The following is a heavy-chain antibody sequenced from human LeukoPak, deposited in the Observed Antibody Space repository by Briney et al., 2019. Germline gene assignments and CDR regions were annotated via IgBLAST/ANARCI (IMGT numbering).Heavy chain of an antibody. CDR2: AYYRSKWYK. J-gene: IGHJ4*02. V-gene: IGHV6-1*01. Sequence: SQTLSLTCAISGDSVSSNSAAWNWIRQSPSRGLEWLGRAYYRSKWYKDYAEFVKGRVTINTDTSKNQFSLQLNSVTPEDTAMYYCARDGHAPQSPYYFGYWGQGTLVTVSS. CDR1: GDSVSSNSAA. CDR3: ARDGHAPQSPYYFGY.